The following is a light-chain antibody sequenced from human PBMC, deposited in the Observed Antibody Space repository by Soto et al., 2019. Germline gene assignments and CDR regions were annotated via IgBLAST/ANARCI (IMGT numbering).Light chain of an antibody. CDR3: QQSYSTTVT. CDR2: AAS. V-gene: IGKV1-39*01. CDR1: QSISSY. J-gene: IGKJ3*01. Sequence: DIQMTQSPSSLSASVGDRVTITCRASQSISSYLNWYQQKPGKAPKLLIYAASSLQSGFPSRFSGSGSGTEFTLTISRLQPEDFATYYCQQSYSTTVTFCPGTKVAIK.